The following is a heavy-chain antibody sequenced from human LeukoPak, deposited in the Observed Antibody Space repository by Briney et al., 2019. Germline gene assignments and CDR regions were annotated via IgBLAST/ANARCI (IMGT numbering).Heavy chain of an antibody. V-gene: IGHV3-23*01. Sequence: WVSAISGSGGSTYYADSVKGRFTISRDNSKNTLYLQMNSLRAEDTAVYYCARDGVKKAFDIWGQGTMVTVSS. CDR2: ISGSGGST. D-gene: IGHD4-17*01. J-gene: IGHJ3*02. CDR3: ARDGVKKAFDI.